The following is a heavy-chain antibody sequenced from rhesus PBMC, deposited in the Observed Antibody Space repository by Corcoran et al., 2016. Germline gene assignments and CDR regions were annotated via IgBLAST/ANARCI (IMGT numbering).Heavy chain of an antibody. Sequence: QVQLQESGPGLVKPSETLSLTCAVSGYSISSGYYWGWIRQPPGKGLEWIGYISGSSGSTYYNPSLKSRVTISTDTSKNQFSLKLSSVTAADTAVYYCARSGYSSSIDYWGQGVLVTVSS. CDR2: ISGSSGST. J-gene: IGHJ4*01. D-gene: IGHD5-24*01. CDR1: GYSISSGYY. V-gene: IGHV4-99*01. CDR3: ARSGYSSSIDY.